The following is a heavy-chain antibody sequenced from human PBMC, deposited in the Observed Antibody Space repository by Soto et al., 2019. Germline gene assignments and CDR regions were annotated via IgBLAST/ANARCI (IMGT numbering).Heavy chain of an antibody. Sequence: SGPTLVNPTQTLTLTCALSGFSVSARGVGVGWIRQPPGKALEWLAIIYWNDEKLYRPSLQSRLTITKDTSKNQVVLTMTNMDPVDTATYYCAHSPWGAAPDYWGQGTPVTVSS. CDR2: IYWNDEK. CDR1: GFSVSARGVG. J-gene: IGHJ4*02. D-gene: IGHD3-16*01. CDR3: AHSPWGAAPDY. V-gene: IGHV2-5*01.